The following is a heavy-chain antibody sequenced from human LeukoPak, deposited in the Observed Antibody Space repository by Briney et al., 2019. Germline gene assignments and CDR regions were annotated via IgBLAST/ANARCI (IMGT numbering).Heavy chain of an antibody. CDR3: ARDTPLGYGSGSYPPSREVYYYGMDV. V-gene: IGHV4-34*01. CDR1: GGSFSGYY. D-gene: IGHD3-10*01. J-gene: IGHJ6*02. Sequence: SETLSLTCAVYGGSFSGYYWSWIRQPPGKGLEWIGEINHSGSTNYNPSLKSRVTISVDKSKNQFSLKLSSVTAADTAVYYCARDTPLGYGSGSYPPSREVYYYGMDVWGQGTTVTVSS. CDR2: INHSGST.